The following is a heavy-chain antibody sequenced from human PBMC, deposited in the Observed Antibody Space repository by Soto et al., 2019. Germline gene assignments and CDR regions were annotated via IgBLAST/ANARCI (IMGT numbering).Heavy chain of an antibody. J-gene: IGHJ4*02. CDR2: IFSGGST. CDR1: EFSVSDNY. CDR3: KSRDE. Sequence: EVQLVESGGGLVQPGGSLRLACAASEFSVSDNYMNWVRQAPGKGLEWVSVIFSGGSTNYADSVKGRFTISRQMSENTLNLQMTRLRVEETAVYYCKSRDEWGRGTLVSGSS. V-gene: IGHV3-53*04.